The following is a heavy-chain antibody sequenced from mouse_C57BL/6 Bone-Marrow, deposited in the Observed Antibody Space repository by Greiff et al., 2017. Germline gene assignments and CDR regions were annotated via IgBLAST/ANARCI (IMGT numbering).Heavy chain of an antibody. CDR2: IRSKSSNYAT. V-gene: IGHV10-3*01. CDR1: GFTFNTYA. CDR3: VTPTIVTHYYAMDY. D-gene: IGHD2-5*01. J-gene: IGHJ4*01. Sequence: EVQLVESGGGLVQPKGSLKLSCAASGFTFNTYAMHWVRQAPGKGLEWVARIRSKSSNYATYYADSVKDRFTISRDDSQSMLYLQMNNLKTEDTAMYYCVTPTIVTHYYAMDYWGQGTSVTVSS.